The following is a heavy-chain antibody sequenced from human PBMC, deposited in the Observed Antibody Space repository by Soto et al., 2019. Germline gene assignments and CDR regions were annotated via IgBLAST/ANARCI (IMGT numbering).Heavy chain of an antibody. CDR2: VYPGDSDT. D-gene: IGHD2-8*01. J-gene: IGHJ4*02. CDR1: GYSFTSYW. CDR3: ARLSGCRNGVCYKFDY. Sequence: GESLKLSCKGSGYSFTSYWIAWVRQMPGKGREWMGIVYPGDSDTRYSPSFQGQVTISADKSISTAYLQWSSLKASDTAMYYCARLSGCRNGVCYKFDYWGQGTLVTVSS. V-gene: IGHV5-51*01.